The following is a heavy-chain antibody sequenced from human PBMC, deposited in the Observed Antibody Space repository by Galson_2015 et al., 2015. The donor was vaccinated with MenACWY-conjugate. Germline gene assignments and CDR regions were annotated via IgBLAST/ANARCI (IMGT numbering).Heavy chain of an antibody. D-gene: IGHD3-10*01. CDR2: ISGSGTST. Sequence: SLRLSCAASGFTFSSYVMSWVRQAPGKGLEWVSGISGSGTSTYHADSVKGRFTISRDNSKNTLYLQMNSLSAEDTALYYCAKGFYHDSDPYYRLNSWGQGTLVTVSS. V-gene: IGHV3-23*01. CDR1: GFTFSSYV. J-gene: IGHJ4*02. CDR3: AKGFYHDSDPYYRLNS.